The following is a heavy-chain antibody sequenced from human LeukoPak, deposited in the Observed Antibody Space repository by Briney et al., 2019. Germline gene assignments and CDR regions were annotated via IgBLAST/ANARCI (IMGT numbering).Heavy chain of an antibody. Sequence: SETLSLTCTVSGVSFSNGGYYWSWIRQHPGKGLEWIGYIYYSGSTYYNPSLKSRVTISVDTSKNQFSLKLSSVTAADTAVYYCAREAGYSSSWGDAFDIWGQGTMVTVSS. V-gene: IGHV4-31*03. CDR3: AREAGYSSSWGDAFDI. CDR1: GVSFSNGGYY. D-gene: IGHD6-13*01. CDR2: IYYSGST. J-gene: IGHJ3*02.